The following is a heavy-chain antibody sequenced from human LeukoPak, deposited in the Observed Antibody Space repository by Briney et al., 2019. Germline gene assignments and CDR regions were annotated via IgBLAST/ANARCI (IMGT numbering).Heavy chain of an antibody. J-gene: IGHJ3*02. D-gene: IGHD3-3*01. CDR2: INPNSGGT. CDR1: GYTFTGYY. V-gene: IGHV1-2*02. Sequence: GASVKVSCKASGYTFTGYYMHWVRQAPGQGLEWMGWINPNSGGTNYAQKFQGRVTMTRDTSISTAYMELSRLRSDDTAVYYCARSGRITIFGVVIKHDAFDIWSQGTMVTVSS. CDR3: ARSGRITIFGVVIKHDAFDI.